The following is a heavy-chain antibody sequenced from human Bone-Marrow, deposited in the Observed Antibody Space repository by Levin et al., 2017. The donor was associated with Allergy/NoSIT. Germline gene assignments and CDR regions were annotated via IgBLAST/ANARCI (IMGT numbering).Heavy chain of an antibody. J-gene: IGHJ4*02. CDR3: ARPRGFSGYDPFDS. CDR2: ITYNSGSI. Sequence: GGSLRLSCSVSGFTLSRFSMTWVRQAPGKGLKWVASITYNSGSIHYADSVKGRFTVSRDNAQNSLFLQMNNLRVEATAIYYCARPRGFSGYDPFDSWGQGTLVTVSS. CDR1: GFTLSRFS. D-gene: IGHD5-12*01. V-gene: IGHV3-21*01.